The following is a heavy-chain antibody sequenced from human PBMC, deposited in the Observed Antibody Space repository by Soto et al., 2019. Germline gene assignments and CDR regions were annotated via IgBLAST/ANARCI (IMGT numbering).Heavy chain of an antibody. CDR2: ISYSGST. J-gene: IGHJ4*02. Sequence: SETLSLTCTVSGGSISSSYWSWIRQSPGKGLEWIGYISYSGSTNYSPSLKSRVTISVDTSKNRFSLELSSVTAADTAVYFCARYYFFFGHYDFLDYWGRRTSVIVSS. CDR3: ARYYFFFGHYDFLDY. CDR1: GGSISSSY. D-gene: IGHD3-10*01. V-gene: IGHV4-59*08.